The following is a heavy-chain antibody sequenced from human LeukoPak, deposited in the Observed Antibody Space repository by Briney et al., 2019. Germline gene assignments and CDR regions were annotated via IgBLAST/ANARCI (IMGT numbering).Heavy chain of an antibody. CDR2: IIPVFGTA. J-gene: IGHJ6*03. CDR1: GGTFSSYA. D-gene: IGHD3-3*01. Sequence: SVKVSCKASGGTFSSYAISWVRQAPGQGLEWMGGIIPVFGTANYAQKFQGRVTITTDESTSTAYMELSSLRSEDTAVYYCAREGRITIFGVVKKAYYYMDVWGKGTTVTVSS. CDR3: AREGRITIFGVVKKAYYYMDV. V-gene: IGHV1-69*05.